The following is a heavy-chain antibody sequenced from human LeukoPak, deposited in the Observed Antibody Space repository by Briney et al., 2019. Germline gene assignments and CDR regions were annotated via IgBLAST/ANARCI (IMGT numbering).Heavy chain of an antibody. D-gene: IGHD1-7*01. V-gene: IGHV3-30*01. Sequence: GRSLRLSCAASGFTFSSYAMHWVRQAPGKGLEWVAVISYDGSNKYYADSVKGRFTISRDNSKNTLYLQMNSLRAEDTTVYYCARPGTGTTVYYFDYWGQGTLVTVSS. CDR2: ISYDGSNK. J-gene: IGHJ4*02. CDR1: GFTFSSYA. CDR3: ARPGTGTTVYYFDY.